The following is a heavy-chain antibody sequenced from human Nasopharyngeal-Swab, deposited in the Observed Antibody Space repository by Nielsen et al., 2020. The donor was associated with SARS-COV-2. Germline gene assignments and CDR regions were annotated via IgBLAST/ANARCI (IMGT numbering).Heavy chain of an antibody. CDR2: ISYDGSNK. CDR1: GFTFSSYA. J-gene: IGHJ3*02. CDR3: VSRGGADDAFDI. D-gene: IGHD4-23*01. V-gene: IGHV3-30-3*01. Sequence: LKISCAASGFTFSSYAMHWVRQAPGKGLEWVAVISYDGSNKYYADSVKGRFTISRDNSKNTLYLQMNSLRAEDTAVYYCVSRGGADDAFDIWGQGTMVTVSS.